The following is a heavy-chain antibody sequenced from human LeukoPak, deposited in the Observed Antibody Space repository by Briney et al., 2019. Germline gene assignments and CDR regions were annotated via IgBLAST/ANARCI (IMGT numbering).Heavy chain of an antibody. Sequence: PGGSLRLSCAVSGFTFSSYAMNWVRQAPGEGLEWVSGISGSGAGTHYADSVKGRFTISRDNSKNTLYLQMNSLRAEDTAVYYCAKMVREFYTISYYFDYWGQGTLVTVSS. J-gene: IGHJ4*02. CDR3: AKMVREFYTISYYFDY. D-gene: IGHD2-8*01. CDR2: ISGSGAGT. CDR1: GFTFSSYA. V-gene: IGHV3-23*01.